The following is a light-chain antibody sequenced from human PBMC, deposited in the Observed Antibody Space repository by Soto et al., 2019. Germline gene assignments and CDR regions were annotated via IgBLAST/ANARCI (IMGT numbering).Light chain of an antibody. J-gene: IGLJ3*02. Sequence: QLVLTQSPSASASLGASVKLTCTLSSGHSTYAIAWHQQQPEKGPRYLMKLGSDGRHSKGDGIPDRFSGSSSGAERYLAISSLQSEDEAAYYCQTWGTGIRVFGGGTKLTVL. CDR3: QTWGTGIRV. CDR1: SGHSTYA. V-gene: IGLV4-69*01. CDR2: LGSDGRH.